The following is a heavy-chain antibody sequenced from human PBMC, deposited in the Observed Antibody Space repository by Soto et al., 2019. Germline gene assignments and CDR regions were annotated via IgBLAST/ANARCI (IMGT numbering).Heavy chain of an antibody. CDR3: ARHVRTPGHVYYYDSSGSYNWFDP. D-gene: IGHD3-22*01. CDR2: IYYSGST. V-gene: IGHV4-39*01. J-gene: IGHJ5*02. CDR1: GGSISSSSYY. Sequence: PSETLSLTCTVSGGSISSSSYYWGWIRQPPGKGLEWIGSIYYSGSTYYNPSLKSRVTISVDTSKNQFSLKLSSVTAADTAVYYCARHVRTPGHVYYYDSSGSYNWFDPWGQGTLVTVSS.